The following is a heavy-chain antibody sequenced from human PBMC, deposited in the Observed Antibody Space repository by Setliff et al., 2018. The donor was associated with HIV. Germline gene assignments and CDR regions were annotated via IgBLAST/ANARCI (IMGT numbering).Heavy chain of an antibody. D-gene: IGHD3-10*01. J-gene: IGHJ3*02. CDR1: GYTFTSYA. CDR3: ARDRGVRGANDAFNI. Sequence: ASVKVSCQAFGYTFTSYALNWVRQAPGQGLEWMGWINTYTANPMYAQGFTGRFVFSLDTSVRTAYLQISSLKAEDTALYYCARDRGVRGANDAFNIWGLGTMVTVSS. V-gene: IGHV7-4-1*02. CDR2: INTYTANP.